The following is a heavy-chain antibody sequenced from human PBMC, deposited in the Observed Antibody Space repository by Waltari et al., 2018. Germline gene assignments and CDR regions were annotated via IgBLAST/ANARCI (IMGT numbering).Heavy chain of an antibody. CDR1: GFTFSSYG. CDR2: IRYDGSNK. D-gene: IGHD3-10*01. J-gene: IGHJ4*02. CDR3: AKDEAEGSRATGD. V-gene: IGHV3-30*02. Sequence: QVQLVESGGGVVQPGGSLRLSCAASGFTFSSYGMHWVRQAPGKGLEWVAFIRYDGSNKYYADSVKGRFTISRDNSKNTLYLQMNSLRAEDTAVYYCAKDEAEGSRATGDWGQGTLVTVSS.